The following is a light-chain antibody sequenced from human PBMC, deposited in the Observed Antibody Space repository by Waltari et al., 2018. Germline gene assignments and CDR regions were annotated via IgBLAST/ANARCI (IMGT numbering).Light chain of an antibody. Sequence: QPALTQPASVSGAPGQSITIPCTRTSNDVETSKHVCWDQQHPGKAPNLIISEVTERPSGVSDRFSGSKSGHTASLTISGLQAEDEADYYCLSYTSSITFVFGGGTTVSVL. CDR1: SNDVETSKH. V-gene: IGLV2-23*02. CDR3: LSYTSSITFV. CDR2: EVT. J-gene: IGLJ2*01.